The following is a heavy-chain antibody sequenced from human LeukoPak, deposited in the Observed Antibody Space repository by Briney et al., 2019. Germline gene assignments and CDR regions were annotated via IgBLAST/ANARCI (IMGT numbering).Heavy chain of an antibody. V-gene: IGHV3-23*01. CDR1: GFTLSSYA. CDR2: ISVSGNT. Sequence: GGSLRLSCAASGFTLSSYAMSWVRQGPGKGLEWVSAISVSGNTYHADSVKGRFTISRDSSKNTLYLQMNSLRAEDTAVYYCARDLSGIAGYTYGRGIDYWGQGTLVTVSS. D-gene: IGHD5-18*01. J-gene: IGHJ4*02. CDR3: ARDLSGIAGYTYGRGIDY.